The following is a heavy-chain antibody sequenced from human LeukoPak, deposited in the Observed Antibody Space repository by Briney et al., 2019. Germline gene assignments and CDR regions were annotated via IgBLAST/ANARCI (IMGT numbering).Heavy chain of an antibody. CDR3: ARHGSSGSYLYYFDY. CDR1: GGSISSYY. D-gene: IGHD1-26*01. J-gene: IGHJ4*02. V-gene: IGHV4-59*08. Sequence: PSETLSLTCTVSGGSISSYYWSWIRQNPGKGLEWIGYIYYSGSTNYNPSLKSRVTISVDTSKNQFSLKLSSVTAADTDVYFCARHGSSGSYLYYFDYWGQGTLVTVSS. CDR2: IYYSGST.